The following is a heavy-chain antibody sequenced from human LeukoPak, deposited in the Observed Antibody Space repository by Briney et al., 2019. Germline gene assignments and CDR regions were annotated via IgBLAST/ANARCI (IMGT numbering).Heavy chain of an antibody. D-gene: IGHD3-22*01. CDR1: GFTFSSYA. CDR3: ARCRHSYDSSGFPHY. CDR2: ISGSGGKT. J-gene: IGHJ4*02. Sequence: GGSLRLSCAASGFTFSSYAMSGVRQAPGKGLEWGSGISGSGGKTYYADSVKGRFTISRDNFKNTLYLQMNSLRAEDTAVYYCARCRHSYDSSGFPHYWGQGTLVTVSS. V-gene: IGHV3-23*01.